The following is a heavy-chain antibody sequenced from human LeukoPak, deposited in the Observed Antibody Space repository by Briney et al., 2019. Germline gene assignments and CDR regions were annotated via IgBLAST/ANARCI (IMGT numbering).Heavy chain of an antibody. V-gene: IGHV4-39*02. CDR2: IYYSGST. CDR3: ARDRTRSGSYYFDY. D-gene: IGHD3-10*01. Sequence: PSETLSLTCTVSGGSISSSSYYWAWIRQPPGKGLEWIGSIYYSGSTYYNPSLKSRVTISVDTSKNQFSLKLSSVTAADTAVYYCARDRTRSGSYYFDYWGQGTLVTVSS. CDR1: GGSISSSSYY. J-gene: IGHJ4*02.